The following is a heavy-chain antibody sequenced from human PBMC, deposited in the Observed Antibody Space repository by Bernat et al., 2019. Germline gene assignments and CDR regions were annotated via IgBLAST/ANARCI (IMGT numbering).Heavy chain of an antibody. CDR1: GFTFSSYW. J-gene: IGHJ6*02. Sequence: EVQLVESGGGLVQPGGSLRLSCAASGFTFSSYWMHWVRQAPGKGLVWVSRINSDGSSTSYADSVKGRFTISRDNAKNTLYLQMNSLRAEDTAVYYCARGAYSYGYGMSYYYGVDVWGQGTTVTVSS. V-gene: IGHV3-74*01. D-gene: IGHD5-18*01. CDR3: ARGAYSYGYGMSYYYGVDV. CDR2: INSDGSST.